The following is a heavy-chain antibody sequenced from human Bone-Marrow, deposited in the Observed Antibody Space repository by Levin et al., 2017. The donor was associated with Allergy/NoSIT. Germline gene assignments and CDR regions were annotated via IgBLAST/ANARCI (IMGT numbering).Heavy chain of an antibody. Sequence: SVKVSCKASGDTFNNHIISWVRQAPGQGLEWMGGIIPIFGTASYAQKFQDRVTITADKSTSTAYLELSSLRSEDTAVFYCAIWGYYYDGPGYYPPLPDGINVWGQGTTVTVSS. D-gene: IGHD3-22*01. V-gene: IGHV1-69*06. CDR2: IIPIFGTA. CDR3: AIWGYYYDGPGYYPPLPDGINV. CDR1: GDTFNNHI. J-gene: IGHJ6*02.